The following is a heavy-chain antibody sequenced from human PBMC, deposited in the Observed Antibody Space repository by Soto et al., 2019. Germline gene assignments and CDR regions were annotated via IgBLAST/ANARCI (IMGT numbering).Heavy chain of an antibody. V-gene: IGHV4-31*03. CDR3: ARDLRGGSHGMDV. J-gene: IGHJ6*02. D-gene: IGHD3-10*01. Sequence: SEALSHTCTVSSGSISTGAHYWSWILQNPGKGLEWIGYIFYSGSTYYNPSLKSRITISLDTSKNQFSLKLSSVTAADTAVYYCARDLRGGSHGMDVWGQGTTVT. CDR1: SGSISTGAHY. CDR2: IFYSGST.